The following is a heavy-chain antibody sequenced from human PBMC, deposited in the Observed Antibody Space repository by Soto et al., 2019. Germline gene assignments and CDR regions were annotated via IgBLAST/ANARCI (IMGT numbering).Heavy chain of an antibody. D-gene: IGHD3-3*01. CDR3: ARAIRFLEWFGWFDP. V-gene: IGHV4-30-2*01. Sequence: PSETLSLTCAVSGGSISSGGYSWSWIRQPPGKGLEWIGYIYHSGSTYYNPSLKSRVTISVDGSKNQFSLKLSSVTAADTAVYYCARAIRFLEWFGWFDPWGQGTLVTVSS. J-gene: IGHJ5*02. CDR2: IYHSGST. CDR1: GGSISSGGYS.